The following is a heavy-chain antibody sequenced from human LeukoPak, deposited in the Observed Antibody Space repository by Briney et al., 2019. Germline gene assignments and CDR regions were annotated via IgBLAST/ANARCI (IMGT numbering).Heavy chain of an antibody. CDR3: AKSTGYSGYEPADY. CDR1: GFTFSSYG. Sequence: PGGSLRLSCAASGFTFSSYGMHWVRQAPGKGLEWVAVISYDGSNKYYADSVKGRFTISRDNSKNTLYLQMNSLRAEDTAVYYCAKSTGYSGYEPADYWGQGTLVTVSS. CDR2: ISYDGSNK. J-gene: IGHJ4*02. D-gene: IGHD5-12*01. V-gene: IGHV3-30*18.